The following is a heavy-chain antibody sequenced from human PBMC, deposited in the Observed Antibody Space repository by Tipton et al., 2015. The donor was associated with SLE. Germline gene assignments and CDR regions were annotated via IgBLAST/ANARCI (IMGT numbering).Heavy chain of an antibody. CDR1: GGSFSGYY. CDR3: ARESYGSGSS. V-gene: IGHV4-34*01. CDR2: IYHSGST. D-gene: IGHD3-10*01. Sequence: TLSLTCAVYGGSFSGYYWSWIRQPPGKGLEWIGEIYHSGSTNYNPSLKSRVTISVDTSKNQFSLKLSSVTAADTAVYYCARESYGSGSSWGQGTLVTVSS. J-gene: IGHJ1*01.